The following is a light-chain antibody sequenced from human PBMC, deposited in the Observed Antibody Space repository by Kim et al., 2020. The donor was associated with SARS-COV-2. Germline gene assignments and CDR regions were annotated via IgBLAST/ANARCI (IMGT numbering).Light chain of an antibody. Sequence: QSVLTQPPSASGTPGQRVTISCSGSSSNIGSNYVYWYQQLPGTAPKLLIYRNNQRPSGVPDRFSGSKSGTSASLAISGLRSEDEADYCCAAWDDSLSGPLFGGGTQLTVL. CDR1: SSNIGSNY. CDR2: RNN. CDR3: AAWDDSLSGPL. J-gene: IGLJ2*01. V-gene: IGLV1-47*01.